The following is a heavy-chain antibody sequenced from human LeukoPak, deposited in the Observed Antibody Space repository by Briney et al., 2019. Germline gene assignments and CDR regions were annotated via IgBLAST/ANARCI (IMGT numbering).Heavy chain of an antibody. J-gene: IGHJ4*02. D-gene: IGHD2-21*02. CDR3: AREQWWRLDY. Sequence: WVVKLDQDGSVDHYVDSVKGRFTISRDNAKNSVYLEMNSLRADDTAVYYCAREQWWRLDYWGQGALVTVSS. CDR2: LDQDGSVD. V-gene: IGHV3-7*01.